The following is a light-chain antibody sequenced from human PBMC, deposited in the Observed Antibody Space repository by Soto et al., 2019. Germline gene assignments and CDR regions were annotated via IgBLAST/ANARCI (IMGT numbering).Light chain of an antibody. CDR3: QQYNSDPYT. V-gene: IGKV1-5*01. Sequence: DIQMTQSPSTLPASVGDRVTISCRASQPISNWLAWYQQKPGKAPKLLIYDSSSLETGVPPRFSGTGSGTQYTLTISSLQPDDSATYYCQQYNSDPYTFGQGTRLQIK. CDR2: DSS. J-gene: IGKJ2*01. CDR1: QPISNW.